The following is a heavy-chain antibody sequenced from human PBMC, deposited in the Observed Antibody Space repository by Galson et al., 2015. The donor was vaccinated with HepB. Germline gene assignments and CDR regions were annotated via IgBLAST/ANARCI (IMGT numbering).Heavy chain of an antibody. D-gene: IGHD2-15*01. CDR2: ISYDGSNK. V-gene: IGHV3-30-3*01. J-gene: IGHJ4*02. CDR1: GFTFSSYA. Sequence: SLRLSCAASGFTFSSYAMHWVRQAPGKGLEWVAVISYDGSNKYYADSVKGRFTISRDNSKNTLYLQMNSLRAEDTAVYYCARDSDFCGGSCYSFLGYWGQGTLVTVSS. CDR3: ARDSDFCGGSCYSFLGY.